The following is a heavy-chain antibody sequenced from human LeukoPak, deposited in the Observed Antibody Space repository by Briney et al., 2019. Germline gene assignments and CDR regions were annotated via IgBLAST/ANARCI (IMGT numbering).Heavy chain of an antibody. J-gene: IGHJ6*02. D-gene: IGHD2-2*01. Sequence: GASVKVSCKASGYTFTSYGISWVRQAPGQGLEWMGGIIPIFGTANYAQKFQGRVTITADESTSTAYMELSSLRSEDTAVYYCARPVGAAIVGGTYYGMDVWGQGTTVTVSS. V-gene: IGHV1-69*13. CDR1: GYTFTSYG. CDR2: IIPIFGTA. CDR3: ARPVGAAIVGGTYYGMDV.